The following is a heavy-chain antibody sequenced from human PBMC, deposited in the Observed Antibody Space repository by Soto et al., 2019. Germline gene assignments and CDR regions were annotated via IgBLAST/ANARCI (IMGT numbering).Heavy chain of an antibody. CDR2: IHHSGSP. V-gene: IGHV4-4*02. Sequence: QVQLQESGPGLVKPSGTLSLTCVVSGGSISSNDWWSWVRQSPGKGLEWIGEIHHSGSPNHNPSLRSRITLSPDQTKNQWSLELTAVPGADPAADFCVANGYYSMGVWGHGTTVTVSS. D-gene: IGHD3-3*01. CDR1: GGSISSNDW. CDR3: VANGYYSMGV. J-gene: IGHJ6*02.